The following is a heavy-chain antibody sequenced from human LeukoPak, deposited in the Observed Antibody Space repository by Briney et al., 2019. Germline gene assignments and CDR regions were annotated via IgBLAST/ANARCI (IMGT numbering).Heavy chain of an antibody. CDR1: GYTFTSYD. J-gene: IGHJ4*02. CDR2: MNPNSGNT. V-gene: IGHV1-8*03. D-gene: IGHD1/OR15-1a*01. CDR3: ARDNGENWNTFDY. Sequence: GASVKVSCKASGYTFTSYDINWVRQATGQGLEWMGWMNPNSGNTGYAQKFQGRVTITRNTFISTAYMELSSLRSEDTAVYYCARDNGENWNTFDYWGQGTLVTVSS.